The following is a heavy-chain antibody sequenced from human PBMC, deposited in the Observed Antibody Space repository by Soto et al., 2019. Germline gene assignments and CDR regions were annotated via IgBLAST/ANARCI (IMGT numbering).Heavy chain of an antibody. CDR1: GGSLSNYV. V-gene: IGHV1-69*13. D-gene: IGHD1-26*01. Sequence: RASVKVSCKASGGSLSNYVIKWVRQAPGQGLEWVGGIIPLSGTTNYAQKFQGRVTITADVSTSTAYMELSSLKSEDTAVYYCATEGFSGSYLHNWGQGILVTVSS. J-gene: IGHJ4*02. CDR3: ATEGFSGSYLHN. CDR2: IIPLSGTT.